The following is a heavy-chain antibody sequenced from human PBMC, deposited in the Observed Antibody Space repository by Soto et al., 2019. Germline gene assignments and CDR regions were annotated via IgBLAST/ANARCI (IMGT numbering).Heavy chain of an antibody. CDR3: ARQSGAGYQLLYGGFDP. CDR1: GGSISSSSYY. J-gene: IGHJ5*02. CDR2: IYYIGST. Sequence: SATLCITWTVSGGSISSSSYYWGWIRQPPGKGLEWIWSIYYIGSTYYNPSLKSRVTISVDTSKNQFSLKLSSVTAADTAVYYCARQSGAGYQLLYGGFDPWGQGTLVTVSS. V-gene: IGHV4-39*01. D-gene: IGHD2-2*02.